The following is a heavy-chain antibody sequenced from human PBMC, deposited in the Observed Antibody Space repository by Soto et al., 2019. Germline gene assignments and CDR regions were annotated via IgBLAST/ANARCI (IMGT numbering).Heavy chain of an antibody. CDR2: MFHSGST. V-gene: IGHV4-59*08. J-gene: IGHJ6*03. CDR3: ASLPLERKVVGYYFYYFMDV. CDR1: GGSIISYY. Sequence: ETLSLTCTVSGGSIISYYWSWIRQPPGKGLDWIGYMFHSGSTNYNPSLKSRVTMSVDTSKNQFSLKLNSVTAADTAVYYCASLPLERKVVGYYFYYFMDVWGKGTTVTVSS.